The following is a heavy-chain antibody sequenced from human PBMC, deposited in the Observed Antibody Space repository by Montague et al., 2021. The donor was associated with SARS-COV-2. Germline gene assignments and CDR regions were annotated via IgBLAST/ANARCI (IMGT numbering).Heavy chain of an antibody. CDR2: MYSAGNT. J-gene: IGHJ5*02. Sequence: SLRLSCATPGLIVASNYMSWVRQAPGKGLEWVSVMYSAGNTYHVDSAKGRFCISRDNSKNTLYLQMNSLRPEDTAVYNCVSRDGYTPSWGQGTLVTVSS. CDR3: VSRDGYTPS. D-gene: IGHD5-24*01. CDR1: GLIVASNY. V-gene: IGHV3-53*05.